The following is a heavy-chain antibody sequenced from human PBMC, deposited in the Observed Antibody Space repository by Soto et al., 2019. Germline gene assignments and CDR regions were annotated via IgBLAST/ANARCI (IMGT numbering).Heavy chain of an antibody. Sequence: GGSLRLSCAASGFTVSSNYMSWVRQAPGKGLEWVSVIYSGGSTYYADSVKGRFTISRDNSKNTLYLQMNSLRAEDTDVYYCERAPVYDSSGYYIYWGQGTLVTVSS. V-gene: IGHV3-53*01. CDR3: ERAPVYDSSGYYIY. J-gene: IGHJ4*02. CDR1: GFTVSSNY. D-gene: IGHD3-22*01. CDR2: IYSGGST.